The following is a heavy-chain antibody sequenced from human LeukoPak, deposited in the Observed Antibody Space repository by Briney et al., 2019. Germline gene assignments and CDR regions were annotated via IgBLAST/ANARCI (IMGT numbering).Heavy chain of an antibody. Sequence: GGSLRLSCAASGFTFSSYSMNWVRQAPGKGLEWVSSISSSSSYIHYADSVKGRFTISRDNAKNSLCLQMNSLRAEDTAVYYCARPQPQSGGTWHFDLWGRGTLVTVSS. CDR1: GFTFSSYS. V-gene: IGHV3-21*01. CDR3: ARPQPQSGGTWHFDL. J-gene: IGHJ2*01. D-gene: IGHD2-15*01. CDR2: ISSSSSYI.